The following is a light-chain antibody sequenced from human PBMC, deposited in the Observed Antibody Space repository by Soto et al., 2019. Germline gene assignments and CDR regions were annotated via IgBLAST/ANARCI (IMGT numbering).Light chain of an antibody. CDR1: QSVLYSSNNKNY. CDR3: QQYFSTPLT. Sequence: DIVVTQSPDSLAVSLGERATINCKSSQSVLYSSNNKNYLAWYQHKPGQPPKVLVYWASTRESGVPDRLSGSGSGTDLTLTISSLQAEDVAVYYCQQYFSTPLTFGPGTRLEIK. CDR2: WAS. V-gene: IGKV4-1*01. J-gene: IGKJ5*01.